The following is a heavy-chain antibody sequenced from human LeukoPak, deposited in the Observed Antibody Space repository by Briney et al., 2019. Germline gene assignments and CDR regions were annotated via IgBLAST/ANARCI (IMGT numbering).Heavy chain of an antibody. CDR3: ARHTPQKENDY. V-gene: IGHV1-18*01. CDR2: ISAYNGNT. Sequence: ASVKVSCTASGYTFTSYGISWVRQAPGQGLEWMGWISAYNGNTNYAQKLQGRVTMTTDTSTSTAYMELRGLRSDDTAVYYCARHTPQKENDYWGQGTLVTVSP. J-gene: IGHJ4*02. D-gene: IGHD2-2*02. CDR1: GYTFTSYG.